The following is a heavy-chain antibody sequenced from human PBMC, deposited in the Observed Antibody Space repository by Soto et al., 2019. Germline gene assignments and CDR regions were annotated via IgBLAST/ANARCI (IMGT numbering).Heavy chain of an antibody. V-gene: IGHV4-30-2*01. J-gene: IGHJ5*02. CDR1: GGSISSGGYS. D-gene: IGHD2-2*01. Sequence: QLQLQESGLGLVKPSQTLSLTCAVSGGSISSGGYSWSWIRQRPGKGLEWIGYIYHSGSTYYNPSLKSRVTISVDRSKNQFSLKLSSVTAAATAVYYCARVPDRWGQGTLVTVSS. CDR2: IYHSGST. CDR3: ARVPDR.